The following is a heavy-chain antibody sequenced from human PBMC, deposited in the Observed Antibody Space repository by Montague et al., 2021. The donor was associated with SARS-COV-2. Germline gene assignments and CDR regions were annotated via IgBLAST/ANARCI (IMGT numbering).Heavy chain of an antibody. CDR2: IHHSGST. Sequence: SETLSLTCAVYGGSFSGYYWSWFRQPPGKGLEWIGEIHHSGSTNYNPSLKSRVNISVDTSKNQFSLKLSSVTAADTAVYYCARATLGITMIVVVMTAIDYDIDSWGQEDLVPVSS. CDR3: ARATLGITMIVVVMTAIDYDIDS. J-gene: IGHJ4*02. D-gene: IGHD3-22*01. CDR1: GGSFSGYY. V-gene: IGHV4-34*01.